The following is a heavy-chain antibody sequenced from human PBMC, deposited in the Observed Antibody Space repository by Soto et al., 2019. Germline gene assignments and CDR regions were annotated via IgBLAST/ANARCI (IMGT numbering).Heavy chain of an antibody. J-gene: IGHJ6*02. CDR2: IIHSGST. D-gene: IGHD6-13*01. CDR1: GGSFSGYY. CDR3: ARGGSSSTGYYYGMDV. V-gene: IGHV4-34*01. Sequence: SETLSLTCAVYGGSFSGYYWSWIRQPPGKGLEWIGEIIHSGSTNYNPSLKSRVTISVDTSKNQFSLKLSSVTAADTAVYYCARGGSSSTGYYYGMDVWGQGTTVTVSS.